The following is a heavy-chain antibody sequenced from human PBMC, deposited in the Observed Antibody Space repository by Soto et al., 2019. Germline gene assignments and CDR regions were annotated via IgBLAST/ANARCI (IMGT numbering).Heavy chain of an antibody. D-gene: IGHD1-26*01. CDR2: INHSGST. Sequence: QVQLQQWGAGLLKPSETLSLTCAVYGGSFSGYYWSWIRQPPGKGLEWIGEINHSGSTNYNPSLKSRVTLSVDTSKNQFSLKLSSVTAADTAVYYCARGSGSSFLGYWGQGTLVTVSS. J-gene: IGHJ4*02. V-gene: IGHV4-34*01. CDR3: ARGSGSSFLGY. CDR1: GGSFSGYY.